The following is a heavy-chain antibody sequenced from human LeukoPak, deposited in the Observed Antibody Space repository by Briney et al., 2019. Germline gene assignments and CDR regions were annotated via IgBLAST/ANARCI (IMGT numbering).Heavy chain of an antibody. Sequence: GGSLRLSCAASGFTFSDSYMTWIRQPPGKGLEWVSSIDTSSRYIYYGDSVKGRFTISRDNAKNSLYLQMNSLRAEDTAVYYCARRAKTERGHSYGLDYWGQGTLVTVSP. J-gene: IGHJ4*02. CDR1: GFTFSDSY. D-gene: IGHD5-18*01. V-gene: IGHV3-11*06. CDR2: IDTSSRYI. CDR3: ARRAKTERGHSYGLDY.